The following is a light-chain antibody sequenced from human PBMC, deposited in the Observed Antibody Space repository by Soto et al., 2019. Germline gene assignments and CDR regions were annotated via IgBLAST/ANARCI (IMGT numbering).Light chain of an antibody. Sequence: QSALTQPASVSGSPGQSITISCTGTNTDVGGYDRVSWYQHHPGKAPKLMIYEVFIRPSGVSSRFSGSKSGSTASLTISGLLAEDEADYYCSSYTTTNTLYVFGTGTKLTVL. CDR1: NTDVGGYDR. CDR2: EVF. V-gene: IGLV2-14*01. CDR3: SSYTTTNTLYV. J-gene: IGLJ1*01.